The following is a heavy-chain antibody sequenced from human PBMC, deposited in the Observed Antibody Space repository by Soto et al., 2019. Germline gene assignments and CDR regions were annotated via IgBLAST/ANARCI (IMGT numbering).Heavy chain of an antibody. D-gene: IGHD3-3*01. CDR1: GFTVSSNY. V-gene: IGHV3-53*01. CDR3: ARGGGTIYDHQTLDY. Sequence: PGGSLRLSCAASGFTVSSNYMSWVRQAPGKGLEWVSVIYSGGSTYYADSVKGRFTISRDNSKNTLYLQMNSPRAEDTAVYYCARGGGTIYDHQTLDYWGQGTLVTVSS. J-gene: IGHJ4*02. CDR2: IYSGGST.